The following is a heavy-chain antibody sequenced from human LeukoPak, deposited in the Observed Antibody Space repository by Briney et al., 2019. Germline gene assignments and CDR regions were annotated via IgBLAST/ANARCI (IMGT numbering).Heavy chain of an antibody. CDR2: IYYSGST. Sequence: SETLSLTRTVSGGSISSYYWSWIRQPPGKGLEWIGYIYYSGSTNYNPSLKSRVTISVDTSKNQFSLKLSSVTAADTAVYYCARVGNYDILTGYPHYYYYMDVWGKGTTVTVSS. CDR1: GGSISSYY. V-gene: IGHV4-59*01. J-gene: IGHJ6*03. CDR3: ARVGNYDILTGYPHYYYYMDV. D-gene: IGHD3-9*01.